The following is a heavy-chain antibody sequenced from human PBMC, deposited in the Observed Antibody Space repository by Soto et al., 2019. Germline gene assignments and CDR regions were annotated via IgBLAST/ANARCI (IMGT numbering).Heavy chain of an antibody. CDR2: ISGSGGST. CDR1: GFTFSSYA. Sequence: GGSLRLSCAASGFTFSSYAMSWVRQAPGKGLEWVSAISGSGGSTYYADSVKGRFTISRDNSKNTLYLQMNSLRAEDTAVYYCAKEGGNTIFGVVTRGYFDYWGQGTLVTVSS. D-gene: IGHD3-3*01. V-gene: IGHV3-23*01. J-gene: IGHJ4*02. CDR3: AKEGGNTIFGVVTRGYFDY.